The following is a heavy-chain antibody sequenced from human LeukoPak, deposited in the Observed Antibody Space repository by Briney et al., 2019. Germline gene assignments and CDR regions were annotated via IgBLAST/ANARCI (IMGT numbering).Heavy chain of an antibody. CDR1: GGSISSSSYY. CDR2: IYYSGST. Sequence: KPSETLSLTCTVSGGSISSSSYYWGWIRQPPGKGLEWIGSIYYSGSTYYNPSLKSRVTISVDTSKNQFSLKLSSVTAADTAVYYCARGPRGDGYKYFDYWGQGTLVTASS. V-gene: IGHV4-39*01. CDR3: ARGPRGDGYKYFDY. J-gene: IGHJ4*02. D-gene: IGHD5-24*01.